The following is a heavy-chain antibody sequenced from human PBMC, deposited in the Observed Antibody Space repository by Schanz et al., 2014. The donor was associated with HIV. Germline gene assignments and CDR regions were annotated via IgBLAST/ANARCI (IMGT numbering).Heavy chain of an antibody. CDR3: AKGLSTVVVTASGY. J-gene: IGHJ4*02. CDR1: GFTFSAYS. Sequence: EEQLVESGGGLVKPGESLRLACAASGFTFSAYSMKWVRQAPGKGLEWVSSISRDPSYIYYADSVRGRFTISRDNAKNSLYLQMNSLRAEDTAVYYCAKGLSTVVVTASGYWGQGTRVTVSS. CDR2: ISRDPSYI. D-gene: IGHD2-21*02. V-gene: IGHV3-21*06.